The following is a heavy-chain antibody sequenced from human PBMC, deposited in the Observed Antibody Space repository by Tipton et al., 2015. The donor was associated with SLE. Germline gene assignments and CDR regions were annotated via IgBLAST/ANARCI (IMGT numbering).Heavy chain of an antibody. Sequence: TLSLTCTVSGGSISSSSYYWGWIRQPPGKGLEWIGYIYTSGSTNYNPSLKSRVTISVDTSKNQFSLKLSSVTAADTAVYYCARVGWELKDYYYMDVWGKGTTVTVSS. CDR1: GGSISSSSYY. V-gene: IGHV4-61*05. J-gene: IGHJ6*03. D-gene: IGHD1-26*01. CDR3: ARVGWELKDYYYMDV. CDR2: IYTSGST.